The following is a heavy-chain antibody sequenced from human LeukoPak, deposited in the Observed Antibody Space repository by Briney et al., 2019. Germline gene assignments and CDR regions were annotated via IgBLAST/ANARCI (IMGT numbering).Heavy chain of an antibody. CDR3: AREYSSREFDY. J-gene: IGHJ4*02. CDR2: ISSSSSYI. V-gene: IGHV3-21*01. CDR1: GFTFSSYG. Sequence: GGSLRLSCAASGFTFSSYGMNWVRQAPGKGLEWVSSISSSSSYIYYADSVKGRFTISRDNAKNSLYLQMNSLRAEDTAVYYCAREYSSREFDYWGQGTLVTVSS. D-gene: IGHD6-13*01.